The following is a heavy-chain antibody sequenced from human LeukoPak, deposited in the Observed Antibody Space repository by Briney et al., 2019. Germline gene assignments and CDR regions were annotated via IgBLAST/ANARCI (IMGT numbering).Heavy chain of an antibody. CDR3: AREKWGGHYMEV. CDR2: IYYSGST. J-gene: IGHJ6*03. Sequence: KPSETLSLTCSVSGGSINNYYWTWIRQPPGKGLEWIGYIYYSGSTNYTPSRKNRVTISVDTSINQFSLKLTSLTAADTAVYYCAREKWGGHYMEVWGKGTTVTVSS. CDR1: GGSINNYY. D-gene: IGHD1-26*01. V-gene: IGHV4-59*01.